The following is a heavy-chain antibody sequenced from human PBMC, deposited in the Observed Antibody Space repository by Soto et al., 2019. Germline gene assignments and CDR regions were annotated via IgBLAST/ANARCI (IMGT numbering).Heavy chain of an antibody. D-gene: IGHD6-13*01. J-gene: IGHJ5*01. V-gene: IGHV4-59*01. CDR3: ARALGYSSSRYPMNWFDP. CDR1: GSSIKSYY. CDR2: IYYSGST. Sequence: SETQSLTCTVSGSSIKSYYWIRIRHPPGKGLEWIGYIYYSGSTNYNPSLKRRVTMSVDTSKNQFSLKLSSVTAADTAVYYCARALGYSSSRYPMNWFDPWGQGTLVTVSS.